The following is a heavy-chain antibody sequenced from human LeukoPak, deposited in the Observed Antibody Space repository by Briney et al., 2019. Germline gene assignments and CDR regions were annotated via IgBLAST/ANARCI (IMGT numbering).Heavy chain of an antibody. CDR1: GYTFTSYY. Sequence: ASVKVSCKASGYTFTSYYMHWVRQAPGQGLEWMGIINPSGGSTSYAQKFQGRVTMTRDTSMSTVYMELSSPRSEDTAVYYCARGIEQLWLQNWFDPWGQGTLVTVSS. CDR2: INPSGGST. V-gene: IGHV1-46*01. CDR3: ARGIEQLWLQNWFDP. D-gene: IGHD5-18*01. J-gene: IGHJ5*02.